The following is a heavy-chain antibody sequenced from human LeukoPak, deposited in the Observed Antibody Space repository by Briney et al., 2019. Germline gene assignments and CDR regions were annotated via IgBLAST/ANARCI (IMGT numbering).Heavy chain of an antibody. J-gene: IGHJ3*02. Sequence: GESLKISCKGSGYSFTSYWIGWVRQLPGKGLEWMGIIYPGDSDTRYSPSFQGQVTISADKSISTAYLQWSSLKASDTAMYYCASDCTRQHGAFDIWGQGTMVTVSS. CDR3: ASDCTRQHGAFDI. CDR1: GYSFTSYW. V-gene: IGHV5-51*01. D-gene: IGHD2-8*01. CDR2: IYPGDSDT.